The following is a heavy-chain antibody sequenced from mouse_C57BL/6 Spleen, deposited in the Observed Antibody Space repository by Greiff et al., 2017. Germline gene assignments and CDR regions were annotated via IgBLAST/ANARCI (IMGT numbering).Heavy chain of an antibody. CDR2: ISSGGSYT. Sequence: EVQLVESGGDLVKPGGSLKLSCAASGFTFSSYGMSWVRQTPDKRLEWVATISSGGSYTYYPDSVKGRFTISRDNAKNTLYLQMSSLKAEDTAMYYCARQGYGSSFDVWGTGTTATVSS. J-gene: IGHJ1*03. CDR3: ARQGYGSSFDV. V-gene: IGHV5-6*01. CDR1: GFTFSSYG. D-gene: IGHD1-1*01.